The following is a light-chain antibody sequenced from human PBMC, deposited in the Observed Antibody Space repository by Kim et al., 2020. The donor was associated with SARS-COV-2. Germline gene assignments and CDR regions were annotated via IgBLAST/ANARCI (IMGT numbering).Light chain of an antibody. CDR1: RGHSSYA. CDR2: LNSDGSH. CDR3: QTWGTGIRV. J-gene: IGLJ3*02. V-gene: IGLV4-69*01. Sequence: SVQLTCTLSRGHSSYAIAWHQQQPEKGPRYLMKLNSDGSHSKGDGIPDRFSGSSSGAERYLTISSLQSEDEADYYCQTWGTGIRVFGGGTKLTVL.